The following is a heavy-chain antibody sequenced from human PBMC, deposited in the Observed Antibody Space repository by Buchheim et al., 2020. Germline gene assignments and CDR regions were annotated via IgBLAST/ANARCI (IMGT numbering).Heavy chain of an antibody. CDR2: IYPGDSAT. D-gene: IGHD3-16*01. J-gene: IGHJ6*02. Sequence: EVQLVQSGAEVKQPGESLKISCKGSGYSFPSYWIAWVRQMPGKGLEWLGIIYPGDSATRYSPSFQGQVTISSDKSITTSYPQWSSLKASDIAMYYCARRGEHGMDVWGQGTT. V-gene: IGHV5-51*03. CDR1: GYSFPSYW. CDR3: ARRGEHGMDV.